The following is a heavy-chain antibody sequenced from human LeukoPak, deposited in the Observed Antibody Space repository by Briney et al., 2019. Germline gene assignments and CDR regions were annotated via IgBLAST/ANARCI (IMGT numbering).Heavy chain of an antibody. CDR1: GGSISSYY. V-gene: IGHV4-59*01. CDR2: IYYSGST. CDR3: ARVPPNGLGAYYFDY. J-gene: IGHJ4*02. Sequence: PSETLSLTCTVSGGSISSYYWSWIRQPPGKGLEWIGYIYYSGSTNYNPSLKSRVTISVDTSKNQFSLELCSVTAADTAVYYCARVPPNGLGAYYFDYWGQGTLVTVSS. D-gene: IGHD3-16*01.